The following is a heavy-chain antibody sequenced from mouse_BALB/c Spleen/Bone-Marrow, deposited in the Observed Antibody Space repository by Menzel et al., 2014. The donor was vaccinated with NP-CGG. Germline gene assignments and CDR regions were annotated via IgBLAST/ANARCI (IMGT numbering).Heavy chain of an antibody. CDR2: ISYSGST. CDR1: GDSITSGY. V-gene: IGHV3-8*02. D-gene: IGHD1-1*01. Sequence: EVQVVESGPSLVKPSQTLSLTCSVTGDSITSGYWNWIRKFPGNKLEYMGYISYSGSTYYNPSLKSRISITRDTSKNXYYLQFNSVTTEVTTTYSGAKGGGNSYSYGIDYWGQGTSVTVSS. CDR3: AKGGGNSYSYGIDY. J-gene: IGHJ4*01.